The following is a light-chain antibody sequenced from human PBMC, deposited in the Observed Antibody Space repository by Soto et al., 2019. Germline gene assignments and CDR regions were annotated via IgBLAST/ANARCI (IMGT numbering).Light chain of an antibody. V-gene: IGLV4-60*02. Sequence: QLVLTRSSSASASLGSSVKLTCTLSSGHSSYIIAWHQQQPGKAPRYLMKLEGSGSYHKGSGVPDRFSGSSTGADRYLTIYYLHFQDETHYYCETWDFNTRVFGRGTKVTVL. CDR1: SGHSSYI. CDR3: ETWDFNTRV. CDR2: LEGSGSY. J-gene: IGLJ2*01.